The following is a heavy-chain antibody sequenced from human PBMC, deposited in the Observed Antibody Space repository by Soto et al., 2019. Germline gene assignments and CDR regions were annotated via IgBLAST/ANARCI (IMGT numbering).Heavy chain of an antibody. CDR3: AKVRTTGLVFSHYLDY. Sequence: QVQLVESGGGVVQPGRSLRLSCAASGFTFSSYGIHWVRQAPGKGLEWVAVISYDGSNKYYADSVKGRFTISRDNSKNXLYLQMDSLRAEDTAVFYCAKVRTTGLVFSHYLDYWGQGTLVTVSS. V-gene: IGHV3-30*18. CDR2: ISYDGSNK. D-gene: IGHD3-3*02. CDR1: GFTFSSYG. J-gene: IGHJ4*02.